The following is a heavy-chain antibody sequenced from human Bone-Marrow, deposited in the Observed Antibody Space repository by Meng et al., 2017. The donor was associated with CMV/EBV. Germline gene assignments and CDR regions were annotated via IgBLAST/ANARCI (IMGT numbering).Heavy chain of an antibody. CDR3: ARDGRRDFWSGNYYYYYGMDV. CDR1: GFTFSSYW. J-gene: IGHJ6*01. Sequence: GGSLRLSCAASGFTFSSYWMSWVRQAPGKGLEWVANIKQDGSEKYYVDSVKGRFTISRDNAKNSLYLQMNSLRAEDTAVYYCARDGRRDFWSGNYYYYYGMDVWGQGTTVTCSS. V-gene: IGHV3-7*01. CDR2: IKQDGSEK. D-gene: IGHD3-3*01.